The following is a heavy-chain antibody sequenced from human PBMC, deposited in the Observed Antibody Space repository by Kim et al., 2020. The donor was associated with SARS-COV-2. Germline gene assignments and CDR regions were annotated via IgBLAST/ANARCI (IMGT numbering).Heavy chain of an antibody. CDR2: ISYDGSNK. CDR1: GFTFSSYG. CDR3: AKGDTIFGVVTDY. D-gene: IGHD3-3*01. Sequence: GGSLRLSCAASGFTFSSYGMHWVRQAPGKGLEWVAVISYDGSNKYYADSVKGRFTISRDNSKNTLYLQMNSLRAEDTAVYYCAKGDTIFGVVTDYWGQGTLVTVSS. J-gene: IGHJ4*02. V-gene: IGHV3-30*18.